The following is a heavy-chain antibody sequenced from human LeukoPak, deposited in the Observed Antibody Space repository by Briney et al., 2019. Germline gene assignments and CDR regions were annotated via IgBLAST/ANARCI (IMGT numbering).Heavy chain of an antibody. J-gene: IGHJ4*02. CDR2: ISVSGASI. CDR1: GFTFNRNA. D-gene: IGHD1-14*01. Sequence: GGSLRLSCAASGFTFNRNAISWVRQPPGKGLEWVSYISVSGASIYYADSVRGRFTISRDNAKNSLYLQMNSLTVEDTAIYYCAKDPNINWGQGTLVTVSS. V-gene: IGHV3-48*03. CDR3: AKDPNIN.